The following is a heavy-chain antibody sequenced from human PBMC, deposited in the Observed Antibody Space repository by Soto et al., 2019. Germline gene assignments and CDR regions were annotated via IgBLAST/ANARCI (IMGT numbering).Heavy chain of an antibody. CDR1: GYTFTSYA. CDR3: AREISSGWYPNFDY. J-gene: IGHJ4*02. D-gene: IGHD6-19*01. V-gene: IGHV1-3*01. CDR2: INAGNGNT. Sequence: QVQLVQSGAEVKKPGASVKVSCKASGYTFTSYAMHWVRQAPGQRLEWMGWINAGNGNTKYSQKFQGRVTITRDTSASTAYMELSSLRSEDTAVYYCAREISSGWYPNFDYWGQGTLVTVSS.